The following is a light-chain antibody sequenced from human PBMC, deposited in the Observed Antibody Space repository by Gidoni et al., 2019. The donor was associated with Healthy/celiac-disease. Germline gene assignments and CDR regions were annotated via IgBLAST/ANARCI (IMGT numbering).Light chain of an antibody. V-gene: IGKV3-11*01. J-gene: IGKJ4*01. CDR3: QQRSNWPLT. Sequence: EIVLTQSPATLSLSPGERATLSCRASQSVSSYLAWYQQKPGKAPRLLIYDASSRATGIPARFSGSGSGTDFTLTISSLEPEDFAIYYCQQRSNWPLTFGGGTQVEIK. CDR1: QSVSSY. CDR2: DAS.